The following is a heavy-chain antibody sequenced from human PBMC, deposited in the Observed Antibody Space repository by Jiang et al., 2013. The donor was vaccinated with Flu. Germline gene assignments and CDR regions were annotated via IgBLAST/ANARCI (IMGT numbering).Heavy chain of an antibody. D-gene: IGHD2-15*01. CDR3: ARGFCSGGSCYLFDY. CDR1: YY. J-gene: IGHJ4*02. Sequence: YYMHWVRQAPGQGLEWMGWINPNSGGTNYTQKFQGRVTMTRDTSISTAYMELSRLRSDDTAVYYCARGFCSGGSCYLFDYWGQGTLVTVSS. CDR2: INPNSGGT. V-gene: IGHV1-2*02.